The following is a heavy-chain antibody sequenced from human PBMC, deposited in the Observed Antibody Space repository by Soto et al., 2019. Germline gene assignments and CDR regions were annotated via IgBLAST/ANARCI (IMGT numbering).Heavy chain of an antibody. D-gene: IGHD3-16*02. V-gene: IGHV6-1*01. CDR3: ATGVVIVPAVANDAFDI. Sequence: SQTLSLTCAISGDSVSSNSAAWNWIRQSPSRGLEWLGRTYYRSKWYNDYAVSVKSRITINPDTSKNQFSLQLNSVTPEDTAVYYCATGVVIVPAVANDAFDIWSQRTIVTVSS. CDR1: GDSVSSNSAA. CDR2: TYYRSKWYN. J-gene: IGHJ3*02.